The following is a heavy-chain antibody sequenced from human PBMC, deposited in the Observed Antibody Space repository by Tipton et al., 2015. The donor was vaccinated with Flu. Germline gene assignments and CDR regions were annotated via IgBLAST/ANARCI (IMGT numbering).Heavy chain of an antibody. CDR1: GFTFRSYA. D-gene: IGHD3-22*01. CDR2: ISGTGEST. V-gene: IGHV3-23*01. J-gene: IGHJ1*01. Sequence: SLRLSCAASGFTFRSYAMNWVRQAPGKGLEWVSAISGTGESTYYAASVKGRFTISRDNSKNTLYLQMNSLRAEDTAVYYCAKVHDSTTGNYFQHWGQGTLVTVSS. CDR3: AKVHDSTTGNYFQH.